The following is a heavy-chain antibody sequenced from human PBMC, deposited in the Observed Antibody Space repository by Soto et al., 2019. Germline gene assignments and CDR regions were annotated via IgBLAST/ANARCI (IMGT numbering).Heavy chain of an antibody. Sequence: EVQLVESGGGWVQPGGSLRLSCAASGFPFSSYAMNWVRQTPDKGLEWLSYISDSGSTIHYADSVKGRFTISRDNAKNSLYLQMNSLRADDTAVYYCTRDGSWGQGTLVTVSS. CDR1: GFPFSSYA. CDR3: TRDGS. CDR2: ISDSGSTI. V-gene: IGHV3-48*01. D-gene: IGHD5-12*01. J-gene: IGHJ5*02.